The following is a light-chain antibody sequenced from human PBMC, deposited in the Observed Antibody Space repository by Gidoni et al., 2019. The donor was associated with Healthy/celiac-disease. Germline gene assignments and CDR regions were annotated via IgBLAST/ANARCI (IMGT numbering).Light chain of an antibody. CDR2: AAS. CDR3: QQSYSTPTWT. CDR1: QSISSY. V-gene: IGKV1-39*01. Sequence: IQMTQSPSSLSASVGDRVTITSRASQSISSYLTWYQQKPGKAPKLLIYAASSLQSGVPSRFSGSGSGTDFTPTISSRQPEDFATYYCQQSYSTPTWTFGQGTKVEIK. J-gene: IGKJ1*01.